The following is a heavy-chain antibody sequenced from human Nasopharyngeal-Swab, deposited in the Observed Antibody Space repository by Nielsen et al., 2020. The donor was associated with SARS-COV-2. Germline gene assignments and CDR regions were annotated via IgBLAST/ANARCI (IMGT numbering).Heavy chain of an antibody. D-gene: IGHD4-17*01. CDR3: ARGRTVTTTLDLDY. J-gene: IGHJ4*02. Sequence: GESLKISCAASGFTFSSYVMHWVRQAPGKGLEWVAVISYDGSNKYYADSVKGRFTISRDNARNSLYLQMNSLRAEDTAVYYCARGRTVTTTLDLDYWGQGTLVTVSS. CDR1: GFTFSSYV. CDR2: ISYDGSNK. V-gene: IGHV3-30-3*01.